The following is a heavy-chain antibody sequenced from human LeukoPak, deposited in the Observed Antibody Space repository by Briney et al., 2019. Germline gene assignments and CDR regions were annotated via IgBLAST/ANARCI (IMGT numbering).Heavy chain of an antibody. D-gene: IGHD3-9*01. V-gene: IGHV1-18*01. J-gene: IGHJ4*02. CDR3: ARVDLLAGYYFFDY. CDR2: IRGDNGNT. CDR1: GYTFRNYG. Sequence: ASVKVSCKTSGYTFRNYGISWVRQAPGQGLEWVGWIRGDNGNTNYAQKLQGRVTMTTDTSTSTAYMELRSLGSDETAVYYCARVDLLAGYYFFDYWGQGTLVTVSS.